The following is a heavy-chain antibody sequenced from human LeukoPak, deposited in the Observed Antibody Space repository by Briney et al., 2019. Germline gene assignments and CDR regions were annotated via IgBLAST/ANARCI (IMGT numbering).Heavy chain of an antibody. Sequence: GGSLRLSCAASGFTFSSYGMSWVRQAPGKGLEWVSAISGSGGSTYYADSVKGRFTISRDNSKNTLYLQMNSLRAEDTAVYYCAKQSRFLEWLWFDPWGQGTLVTVSS. J-gene: IGHJ5*02. V-gene: IGHV3-23*01. CDR1: GFTFSSYG. CDR3: AKQSRFLEWLWFDP. CDR2: ISGSGGST. D-gene: IGHD3-3*01.